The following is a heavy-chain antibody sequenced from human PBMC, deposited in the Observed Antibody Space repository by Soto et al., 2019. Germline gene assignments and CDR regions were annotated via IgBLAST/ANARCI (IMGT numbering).Heavy chain of an antibody. CDR3: ARVYSSSSPYYYYYYMDV. J-gene: IGHJ6*03. CDR1: GGSISSYY. CDR2: IYYSGST. Sequence: SETLSLTCTVSGGSISSYYWSWIRQPPGKGLEWIGYIYYSGSTNYNPSLKSRVTISVDTSKNRFSLKLSSVTAADTAVYYCARVYSSSSPYYYYYYMDVWGKGTTVTVSS. V-gene: IGHV4-59*01. D-gene: IGHD6-6*01.